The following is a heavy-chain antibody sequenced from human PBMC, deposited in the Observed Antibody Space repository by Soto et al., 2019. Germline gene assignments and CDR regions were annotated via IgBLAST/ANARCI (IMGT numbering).Heavy chain of an antibody. D-gene: IGHD3-10*01. CDR2: ISGRGDST. CDR1: GFTFNSYA. CDR3: AKDRGYYYGSGNYMYYFDY. Sequence: PGGSLRLSCAGSGFTFNSYAMSWVRQAPGKGLEWVSGISGRGDSTYYADSVKGRFTISRDNSKNTLYLQMNSLRAEDTAVYYCAKDRGYYYGSGNYMYYFDYWGQGAPVTVSS. V-gene: IGHV3-23*01. J-gene: IGHJ4*02.